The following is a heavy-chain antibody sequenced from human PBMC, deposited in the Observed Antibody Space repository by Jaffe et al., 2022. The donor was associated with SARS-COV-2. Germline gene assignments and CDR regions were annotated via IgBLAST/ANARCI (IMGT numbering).Heavy chain of an antibody. D-gene: IGHD3-22*01. Sequence: QVQLVQSGAEVKKPGSSVKVSCKASGGTFSSYTISWVRQAPGQGLEWMGRIIPILGIANYAQKFQGRVTITADKSTSTAYMELSSLRSEDTAVYYCARDFASSGYYYPFDYWGQGTLVTVSS. CDR3: ARDFASSGYYYPFDY. V-gene: IGHV1-69*08. J-gene: IGHJ4*02. CDR1: GGTFSSYT. CDR2: IIPILGIA.